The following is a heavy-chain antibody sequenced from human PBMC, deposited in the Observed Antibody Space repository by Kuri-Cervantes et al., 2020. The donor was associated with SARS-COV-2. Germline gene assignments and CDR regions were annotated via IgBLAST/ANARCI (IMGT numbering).Heavy chain of an antibody. CDR3: ARDMTFDEYGDYFYYYMDV. Sequence: GESLKISCAASHFTFSSYAFHWVRQAPGQGLEWVAAISYDGNNKYFADSVRGRFTVSRDNSKNTLHLEMDGLRPEDTAVYYCARDMTFDEYGDYFYYYMDVWGQGTTVTVSS. D-gene: IGHD3-16*01. CDR2: ISYDGNNK. V-gene: IGHV3-30*04. J-gene: IGHJ6*03. CDR1: HFTFSSYA.